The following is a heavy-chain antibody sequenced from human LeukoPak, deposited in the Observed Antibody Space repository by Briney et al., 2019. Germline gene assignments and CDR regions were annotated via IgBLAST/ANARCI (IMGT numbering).Heavy chain of an antibody. CDR2: IKQDGSEK. V-gene: IGHV3-7*01. Sequence: QPGGSLRLSCAASGFTFSSYWMSWARQAPGKGLEWVANIKQDGSEKYYVDSVKGRFTISRDNAKNSLYLQMNSLRAEDTAVYYCARDKDDSSGYQDYWGQGTLVTVSS. J-gene: IGHJ4*02. D-gene: IGHD3-22*01. CDR3: ARDKDDSSGYQDY. CDR1: GFTFSSYW.